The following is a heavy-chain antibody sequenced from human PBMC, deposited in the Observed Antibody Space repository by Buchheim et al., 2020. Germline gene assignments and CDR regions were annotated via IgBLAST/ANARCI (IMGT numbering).Heavy chain of an antibody. D-gene: IGHD2-21*01. J-gene: IGHJ4*02. CDR3: ARGEDYDIVGSWSFAY. V-gene: IGHV4-61*08. CDR1: GGSISSGDYY. CDR2: LYHSGIT. Sequence: QVQLQESGPGLVKPSQTLSLTCTVSGGSISSGDYYWSWIRQPPGKGLEWIGYLYHSGITNYNPSLKGRVTISLGASRNQFSLKLTSVTAADTAIYYCARGEDYDIVGSWSFAYWGQGAL.